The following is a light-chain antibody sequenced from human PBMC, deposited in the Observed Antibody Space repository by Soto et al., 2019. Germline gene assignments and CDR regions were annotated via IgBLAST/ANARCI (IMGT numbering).Light chain of an antibody. CDR2: AAS. J-gene: IGKJ1*01. Sequence: DIQMTQSPSSLSASVGDRVTITCRASQSISSYLHWYQQKPGKAPKLLIYAASSLQSGVPSRFSGSGSGTDFTLTISSLKPEDFATYYCQQSWTFGQGTKVEIK. V-gene: IGKV1-39*01. CDR3: QQSWT. CDR1: QSISSY.